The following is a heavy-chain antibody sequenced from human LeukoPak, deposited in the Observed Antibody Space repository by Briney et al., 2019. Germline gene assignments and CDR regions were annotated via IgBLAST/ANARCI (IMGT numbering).Heavy chain of an antibody. CDR1: GFTFSSYA. D-gene: IGHD2-2*02. Sequence: GGSLRLSCAASGFTFSSYAMTWVRQAPGKGLEWVSALSGSGDSTYYADSVKGRFTISRDNSKNTLYLQMNSLRAEDTAVYYCANSGSTSCYTCWFDPWGQGTLVTVSS. J-gene: IGHJ5*02. CDR2: LSGSGDST. V-gene: IGHV3-23*01. CDR3: ANSGSTSCYTCWFDP.